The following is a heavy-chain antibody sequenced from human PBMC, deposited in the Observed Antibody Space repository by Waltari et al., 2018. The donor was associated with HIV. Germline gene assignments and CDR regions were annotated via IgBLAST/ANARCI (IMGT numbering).Heavy chain of an antibody. CDR1: GFTVSNNR. J-gene: IGHJ4*02. Sequence: EVQLVESGGGLIQPGGSLRLSCAASGFTVSNNRMSWFRQAPGKGLEWVSVVYGVGTTYYAESVKGRFTISRDNSENTLFLQMNSLRAEDTAMYYCARERESGNSEDWGQGTLVTVSS. V-gene: IGHV3-53*01. CDR3: ARERESGNSED. D-gene: IGHD2-21*02. CDR2: VYGVGTT.